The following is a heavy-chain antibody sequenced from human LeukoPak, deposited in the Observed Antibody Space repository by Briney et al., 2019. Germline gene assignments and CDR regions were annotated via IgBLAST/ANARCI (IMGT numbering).Heavy chain of an antibody. CDR3: ARDSELTGDRTEY. V-gene: IGHV3-11*05. CDR2: ISSSSSYT. Sequence: PGGSLRLSCVASGFSFSDYYMSWIRQAPGKGLEWVSYISSSSSYTNYTDSVKGRFTISRDNAKNSLYLQMNSLRAEDTAVYYCARDSELTGDRTEYWGQGTLVTVSS. CDR1: GFSFSDYY. D-gene: IGHD1-7*01. J-gene: IGHJ4*02.